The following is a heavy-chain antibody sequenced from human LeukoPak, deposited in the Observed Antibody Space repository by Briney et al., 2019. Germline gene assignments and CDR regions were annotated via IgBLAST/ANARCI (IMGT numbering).Heavy chain of an antibody. Sequence: PGGSLRLSCAASGFTFSSYGMHWVRQAPGKGLEWVAVISYDGSNKYYADSVKGRFTISRDNSKNTLHLQMNSLRAEDTAVYYCAGRLLDYWGQGTLVTVSS. D-gene: IGHD3-16*01. V-gene: IGHV3-30*03. J-gene: IGHJ4*02. CDR3: AGRLLDY. CDR2: ISYDGSNK. CDR1: GFTFSSYG.